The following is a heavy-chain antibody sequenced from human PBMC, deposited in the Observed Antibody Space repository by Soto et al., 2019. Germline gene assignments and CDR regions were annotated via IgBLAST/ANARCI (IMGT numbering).Heavy chain of an antibody. Sequence: SVKVSCKASGGTFSSYAISWVRQAPGQGLEWMGGIIPIFGTANYAQKFQGRVTITADESTSTAYMELSSLRSEDTAVYYCARGGYSGYDSGKYYYYGMDVWGQGTTVTSP. J-gene: IGHJ6*02. CDR3: ARGGYSGYDSGKYYYYGMDV. D-gene: IGHD5-12*01. CDR2: IIPIFGTA. CDR1: GGTFSSYA. V-gene: IGHV1-69*13.